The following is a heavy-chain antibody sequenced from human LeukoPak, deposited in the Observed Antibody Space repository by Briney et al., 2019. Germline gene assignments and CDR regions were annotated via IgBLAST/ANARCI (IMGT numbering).Heavy chain of an antibody. CDR1: GGSISSSSYY. CDR3: ARDVREEYSSGLNWSDP. CDR2: IYYSGST. J-gene: IGHJ5*02. D-gene: IGHD6-19*01. V-gene: IGHV4-39*07. Sequence: SETLSLTCTVSGGSISSSSYYWGWIRQPPGKGLEWIGSIYYSGSTYYNPSLKSRVTISVDTSKNQFSLKLSSVTAADTAVYYCARDVREEYSSGLNWSDPWGQGTLVTVSS.